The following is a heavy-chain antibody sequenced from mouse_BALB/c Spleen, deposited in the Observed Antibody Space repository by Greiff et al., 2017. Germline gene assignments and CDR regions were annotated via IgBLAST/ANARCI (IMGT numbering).Heavy chain of an antibody. CDR1: GYAFTNYW. CDR3: ARGLARDAMDY. Sequence: VQLQQSGAELVRPGTSVKISCKASGYAFTNYWLGWVKQRPGHGLEWIGDIYPGSGNTYYNEKFKGKATLTADKSSSTAYMQLSSLTSEDSAVYFCARGLARDAMDYWGQGTSVTVSS. V-gene: IGHV1-63*01. J-gene: IGHJ4*01. CDR2: IYPGSGNT. D-gene: IGHD3-3*01.